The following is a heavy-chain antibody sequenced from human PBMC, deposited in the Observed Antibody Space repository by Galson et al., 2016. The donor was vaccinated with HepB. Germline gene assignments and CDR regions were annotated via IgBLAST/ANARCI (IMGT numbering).Heavy chain of an antibody. D-gene: IGHD3-3*01. J-gene: IGHJ4*02. CDR1: GGSFSGNY. CDR3: ARGTRNYDFWSGNYL. V-gene: IGHV4-34*01. CDR2: INHSGST. Sequence: SETLSLTCAVYGGSFSGNYWIWIRQPPGKGLEWIGEINHSGSTNYNPSLKSRVTISVDTSKNQFSLKLSSVPAADTAVYYCARGTRNYDFWSGNYLWGQGTLVTVSS.